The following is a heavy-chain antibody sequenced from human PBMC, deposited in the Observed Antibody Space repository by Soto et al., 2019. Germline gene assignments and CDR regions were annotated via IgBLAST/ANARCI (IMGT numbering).Heavy chain of an antibody. Sequence: ASVKVSCKASGYTFTSYGISWVRQAPGQGLEWMGWISAYNGNTNYAQKLQGRVTMTTDTSTSTAYMELRSLRSDDTAVYYCARDAVVVVAATYYYSYGMDVWGQGPTVTVAS. CDR2: ISAYNGNT. J-gene: IGHJ6*02. CDR1: GYTFTSYG. V-gene: IGHV1-18*01. D-gene: IGHD2-15*01. CDR3: ARDAVVVVAATYYYSYGMDV.